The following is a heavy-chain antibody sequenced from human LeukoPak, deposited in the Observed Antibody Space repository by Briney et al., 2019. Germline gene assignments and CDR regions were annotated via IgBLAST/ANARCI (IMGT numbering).Heavy chain of an antibody. V-gene: IGHV4-34*01. J-gene: IGHJ4*02. Sequence: SETLSLTCAVYGGSFSGYYWSWIRQPPGKGLEWIGEINHSGSTNYNPSLKSRVTISVDTSKNQFSLKLSSVTAADTAVYYCARRIGSGSSPHYWGQGTLVTVSS. CDR1: GGSFSGYY. CDR2: INHSGST. CDR3: ARRIGSGSSPHY. D-gene: IGHD3-10*01.